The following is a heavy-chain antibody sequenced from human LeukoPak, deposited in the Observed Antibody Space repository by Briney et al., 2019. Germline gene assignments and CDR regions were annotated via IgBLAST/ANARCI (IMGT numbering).Heavy chain of an antibody. Sequence: SETLSLTCAVYGGSFSGCYWSWIRQPPGKGLEWIGEINHSGSTNYNPSLKSRVTISVDTSKNQFSLKLSSVTAADTAVYYCARDEGWGSGAFDIWGQGTMVTVSS. CDR3: ARDEGWGSGAFDI. V-gene: IGHV4-34*01. D-gene: IGHD3-16*01. CDR1: GGSFSGCY. CDR2: INHSGST. J-gene: IGHJ3*02.